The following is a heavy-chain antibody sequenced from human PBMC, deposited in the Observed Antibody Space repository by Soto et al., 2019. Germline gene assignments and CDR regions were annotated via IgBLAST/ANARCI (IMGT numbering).Heavy chain of an antibody. D-gene: IGHD3-10*01. V-gene: IGHV3-48*03. CDR3: VRSGSITMVRGVPNYFDY. CDR1: GFTFSSYE. Sequence: EVQLVESGGGLVQPGGSLRLSCAASGFTFSSYEMNWVRQAPGKGLEWVSYISSSGSTIYYADSVKGRFTISRDNAKNSLYLQMNSLRAEDTAVYYCVRSGSITMVRGVPNYFDYWGQGTLVTVSS. J-gene: IGHJ4*02. CDR2: ISSSGSTI.